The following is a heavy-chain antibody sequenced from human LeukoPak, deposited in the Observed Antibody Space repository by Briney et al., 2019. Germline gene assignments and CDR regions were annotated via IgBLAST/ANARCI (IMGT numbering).Heavy chain of an antibody. CDR1: GFTVSSSY. CDR3: ARDGYSSSRLEDY. V-gene: IGHV3-66*02. D-gene: IGHD6-13*01. J-gene: IGHJ4*02. Sequence: GGSLRLSCAASGFTVSSSYMSWVRQAPGKGLEWVSVIYSGGSTYYADSVKGRFTISRDNSKNTLYLQMNSLRAEDTAVYYCARDGYSSSRLEDYWGQGTLVTVSS. CDR2: IYSGGST.